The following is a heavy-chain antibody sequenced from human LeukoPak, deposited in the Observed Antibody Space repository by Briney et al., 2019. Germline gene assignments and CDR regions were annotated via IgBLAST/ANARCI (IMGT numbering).Heavy chain of an antibody. V-gene: IGHV3-48*03. Sequence: GSLRLSCAASGFTFSSYEMNWVRQAPGKGLEWVSYISSSGSTIYYADSVKGRFTISRDNAKNSLYLQMNSLRAEDTAVYYCARAMTTVPKDAFDIWGQGTMVTVSS. CDR1: GFTFSSYE. CDR2: ISSSGSTI. D-gene: IGHD4-17*01. J-gene: IGHJ3*02. CDR3: ARAMTTVPKDAFDI.